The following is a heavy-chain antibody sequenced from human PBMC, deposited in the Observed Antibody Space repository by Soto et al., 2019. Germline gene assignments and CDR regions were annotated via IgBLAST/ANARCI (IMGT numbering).Heavy chain of an antibody. Sequence: SETLSLTCTVSGGSISSYYWSWIRQPAGKGLEWIGRIYSSGSPDYNPSLKSRVVVSIDRSKNQFSLKVNSVTAADAAVYFCASIGWGGGSWGQGTLVTV. D-gene: IGHD7-27*01. CDR2: IYSSGSP. CDR1: GGSISSYY. CDR3: ASIGWGGGS. V-gene: IGHV4-4*07. J-gene: IGHJ5*02.